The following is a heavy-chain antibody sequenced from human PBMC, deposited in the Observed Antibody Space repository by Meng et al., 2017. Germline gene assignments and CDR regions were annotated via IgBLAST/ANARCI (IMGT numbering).Heavy chain of an antibody. CDR3: ARLAYGSGSSGMDV. CDR2: IYTSGST. D-gene: IGHD3-10*01. CDR1: GGSISSYY. Sequence: SDTLSLTCTVSGGSISSYYWSWIRQPAGKGLEWIGRIYTSGSTNYNPSLKSRVTMSVDTSKNQFSLKLSSVTAADTAVYYCARLAYGSGSSGMDVWGQGTTVTVSS. V-gene: IGHV4-4*07. J-gene: IGHJ6*02.